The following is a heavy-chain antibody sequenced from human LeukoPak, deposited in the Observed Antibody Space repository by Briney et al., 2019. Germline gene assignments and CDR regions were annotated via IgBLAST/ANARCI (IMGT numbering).Heavy chain of an antibody. J-gene: IGHJ4*02. D-gene: IGHD3-3*01. CDR1: GFTFSSYE. CDR3: ARLPYDFWSGYSPSG. CDR2: ISSSGSTI. V-gene: IGHV3-48*03. Sequence: GGSLRLSCAASGFTFSSYEMNWVRQAPGKGLEWVSYISSSGSTIYYADSVKGRFTISRDNAKNSLYLQMNSLRAEDTAVCYCARLPYDFWSGYSPSGWGQGTLVTVSS.